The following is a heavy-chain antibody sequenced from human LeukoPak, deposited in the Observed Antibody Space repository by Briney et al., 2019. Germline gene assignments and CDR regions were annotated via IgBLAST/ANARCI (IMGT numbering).Heavy chain of an antibody. V-gene: IGHV3-30*18. D-gene: IGHD2-15*01. CDR2: ISYDGSNK. CDR1: GFTFSSYG. CDR3: AKDQSIVVVVAATRGMDV. J-gene: IGHJ6*02. Sequence: GGSLRLSCAASGFTFSSYGMHWVRQAPGKVLEWVAVISYDGSNKYYADSVKGRFTISRDNSKNTLYLQMNSLRAEDTAVYYCAKDQSIVVVVAATRGMDVWGQGTTVTVSS.